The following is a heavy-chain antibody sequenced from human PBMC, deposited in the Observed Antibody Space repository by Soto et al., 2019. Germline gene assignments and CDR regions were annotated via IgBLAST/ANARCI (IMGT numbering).Heavy chain of an antibody. Sequence: SETLSLTCTVSGGSISSGDYYWSWIRQPPGKGLEWIGYIYYSGSTYYNPSLKSRVTISVDTSKNQFSLKLSSVTAADTAVYYCARAARDGYNYYYYYGMDVWGQGTTVTVSS. V-gene: IGHV4-30-4*01. CDR3: ARAARDGYNYYYYYGMDV. CDR1: GGSISSGDYY. D-gene: IGHD5-12*01. CDR2: IYYSGST. J-gene: IGHJ6*02.